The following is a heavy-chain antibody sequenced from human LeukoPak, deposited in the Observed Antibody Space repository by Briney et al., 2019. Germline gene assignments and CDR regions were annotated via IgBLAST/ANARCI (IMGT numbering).Heavy chain of an antibody. Sequence: ASVKISCTASGYTFTNFGSSWVRQAPGQGLEWMGWISAYNGDTEYPQSLQGRVTLTTDTSTRTAYMEVRSLRSDDTAVYYCARSYGKGYLDYWGQGTLITVSS. J-gene: IGHJ4*02. CDR1: GYTFTNFG. D-gene: IGHD3-10*01. V-gene: IGHV1-18*01. CDR3: ARSYGKGYLDY. CDR2: ISAYNGDT.